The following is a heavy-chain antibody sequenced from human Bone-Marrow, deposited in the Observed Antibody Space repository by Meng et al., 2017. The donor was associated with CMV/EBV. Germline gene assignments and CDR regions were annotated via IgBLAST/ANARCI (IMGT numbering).Heavy chain of an antibody. D-gene: IGHD2-2*01. V-gene: IGHV3-30*02. CDR2: IRYDGNNK. CDR3: AKDKDQLLFSPSEYVRH. J-gene: IGHJ1*01. CDR1: GFTFSSYG. Sequence: GESLKISCAASGFTFSSYGMHWVRQAPGKGLEWVAFIRYDGNNKNYADSVKGRFTISRDNSKNTLYLQMNSLRGEDTAVYYCAKDKDQLLFSPSEYVRHWGQGTLVTVSS.